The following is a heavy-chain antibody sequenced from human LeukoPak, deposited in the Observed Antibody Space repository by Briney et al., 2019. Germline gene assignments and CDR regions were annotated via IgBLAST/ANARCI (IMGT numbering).Heavy chain of an antibody. Sequence: GGSLRLSCPASGFTFRSYCMNWVRQAAGKGREWVSSISRSSSDIYYADPVKRRLPISRQNAKNSLYLQMNSLGAEAAAIYYCARDPGYPYYSYMDVWGKGITVTVSS. CDR2: ISRSSSDI. J-gene: IGHJ6*03. V-gene: IGHV3-21*01. D-gene: IGHD5-12*01. CDR1: GFTFRSYC. CDR3: ARDPGYPYYSYMDV.